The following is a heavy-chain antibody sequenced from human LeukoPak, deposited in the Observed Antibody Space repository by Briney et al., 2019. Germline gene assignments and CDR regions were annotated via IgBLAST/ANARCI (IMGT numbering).Heavy chain of an antibody. D-gene: IGHD3-10*01. Sequence: SETLSLTCTVSGGSISSYYWNWIRQPPGKGLEWIGNIYYSGSTNYNPSLKSRVTISIDTSKNQFSLKLSSVTAADTAVYYCASTANYYGSGSYYKNWGQGTLVTVSS. CDR2: IYYSGST. CDR1: GGSISSYY. CDR3: ASTANYYGSGSYYKN. V-gene: IGHV4-59*01. J-gene: IGHJ4*02.